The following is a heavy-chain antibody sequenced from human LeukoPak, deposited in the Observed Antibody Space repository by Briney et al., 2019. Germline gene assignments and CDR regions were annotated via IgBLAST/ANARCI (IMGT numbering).Heavy chain of an antibody. CDR2: INLNSGGT. J-gene: IGHJ4*02. V-gene: IGHV1-2*02. D-gene: IGHD2-15*01. Sequence: ASVKVSFKASGYTFTSYPISWVRQAPGQGLEWMGWINLNSGGTNFAQRFQGRVTMTRDTSISTAYMDLSRLISDDTAVYYRARDAGYCTGGSCWYFDHWGQGTLVTVSS. CDR3: ARDAGYCTGGSCWYFDH. CDR1: GYTFTSYP.